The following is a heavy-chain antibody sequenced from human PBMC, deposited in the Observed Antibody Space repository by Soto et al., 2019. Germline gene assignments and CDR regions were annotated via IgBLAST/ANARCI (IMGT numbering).Heavy chain of an antibody. CDR1: GFTFSSYG. D-gene: IGHD6-19*01. Sequence: QVQLVESGGGVVQPGRSLRLSCAASGFTFSSYGMHWVRQAPGKGLEWVAVISYDGSNKYYADSVKGRFTISRDNSKNTLYLQMNSLRAEDTAVYYCARDRVIAVAGGMDVWGQGTTVTVSS. CDR2: ISYDGSNK. V-gene: IGHV3-30*03. J-gene: IGHJ6*02. CDR3: ARDRVIAVAGGMDV.